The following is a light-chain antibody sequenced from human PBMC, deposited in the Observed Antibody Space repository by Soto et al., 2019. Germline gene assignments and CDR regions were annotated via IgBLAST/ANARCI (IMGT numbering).Light chain of an antibody. CDR2: GAS. CDR3: QQYGGSPRT. Sequence: DIVLTQSPGTLSLSPGEGATLSYRASQSVGSIYLAWYQQKPGQAPRLLIHGASNRASGIPDRFSGSGSGTDFTLTISRLEPEDFAVYYCQQYGGSPRTFGQGTKVDIK. J-gene: IGKJ1*01. CDR1: QSVGSIY. V-gene: IGKV3-20*01.